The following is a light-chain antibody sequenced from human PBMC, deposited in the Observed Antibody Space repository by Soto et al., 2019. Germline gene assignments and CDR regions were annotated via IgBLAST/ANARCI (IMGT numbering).Light chain of an antibody. CDR2: GAS. CDR1: QSVSSSY. V-gene: IGKV3-20*01. CDR3: QQYVPSPPSWT. J-gene: IGKJ1*01. Sequence: ETVLTQSPGTLSLSPGEGATLSCRASQSVSSSYLAWYQQKPGQTPRLLIYGASNRATGIPDRFSGSGSGTDFTLTISRLEPEDFAVYSCQQYVPSPPSWTFGQGTKVEIK.